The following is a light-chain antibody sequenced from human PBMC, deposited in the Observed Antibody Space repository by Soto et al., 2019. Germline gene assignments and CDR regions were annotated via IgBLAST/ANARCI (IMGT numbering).Light chain of an antibody. CDR1: QSLSSSS. CDR3: HQYASSTGT. V-gene: IGKV3-20*01. J-gene: IGKJ1*01. CDR2: GAS. Sequence: EIVIAQSPGTLSISPGERSTLSFSSSQSLSSSSLAWYQQKPGQAPRLLISGASSRAADIPDRFSGSGSGTEFTLTISRLEPEDSAVYYCHQYASSTGTFGQGTKVDI.